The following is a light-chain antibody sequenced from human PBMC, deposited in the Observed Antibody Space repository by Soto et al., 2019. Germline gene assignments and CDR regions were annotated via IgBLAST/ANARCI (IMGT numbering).Light chain of an antibody. CDR3: QKYNSVLLN. CDR2: AAS. V-gene: IGKV1-27*01. J-gene: IGKJ4*01. CDR1: QTISSW. Sequence: DIQMNQSPSTLSGSVLERLNITRLASQTISSWLAWYQQKPGKVPKLLIYAASTLQSGVPSRFSGSGSGTDFTLTISSLQPEDVATYYCQKYNSVLLNCGGGTKGAIK.